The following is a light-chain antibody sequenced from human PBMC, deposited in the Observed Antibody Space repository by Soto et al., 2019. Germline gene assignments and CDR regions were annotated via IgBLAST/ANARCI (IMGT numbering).Light chain of an antibody. Sequence: EIVLTQSPVTLSLSPGERAALSCRASQSVSSNYLAWYQQKPGQAPRLLIYGASSRATGIPDRFSGSGSGSDFTLIISRLEPEDFAVYYCQQYGSSPRTFGQGTKVVIK. V-gene: IGKV3-20*01. J-gene: IGKJ1*01. CDR2: GAS. CDR1: QSVSSNY. CDR3: QQYGSSPRT.